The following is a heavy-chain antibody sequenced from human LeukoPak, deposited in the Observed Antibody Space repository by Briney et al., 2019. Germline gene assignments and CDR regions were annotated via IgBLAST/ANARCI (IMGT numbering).Heavy chain of an antibody. Sequence: PGRSLRLSCAASGFTFSSYGMHWVRQAPGKGLEWVAVISYDGSNKYYADSVKGRFTISRDNSKNTLYLQMNSLRAEDTAVYYCATGPYSFDYWGQGTLVTASS. J-gene: IGHJ4*02. V-gene: IGHV3-30*03. CDR1: GFTFSSYG. D-gene: IGHD2-21*01. CDR2: ISYDGSNK. CDR3: ATGPYSFDY.